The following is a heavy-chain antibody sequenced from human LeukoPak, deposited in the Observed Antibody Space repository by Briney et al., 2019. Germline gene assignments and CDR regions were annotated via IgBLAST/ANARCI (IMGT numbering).Heavy chain of an antibody. CDR3: ARDKYPGGFDY. CDR1: GFTVSSNY. V-gene: IGHV3-53*01. J-gene: IGHJ4*02. D-gene: IGHD2-2*02. Sequence: GGSLRLSCAASGFTVSSNYMSWVRQAPGKGLECVSVIYSGGSTYYADSVKGRFTISRDNSKNTLYLQTNSLRAEDTAVYYCARDKYPGGFDYWGQGTLVTVSS. CDR2: IYSGGST.